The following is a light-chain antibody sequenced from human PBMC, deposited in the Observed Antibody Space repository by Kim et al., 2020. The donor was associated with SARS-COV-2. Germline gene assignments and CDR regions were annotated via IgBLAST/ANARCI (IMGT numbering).Light chain of an antibody. V-gene: IGLV3-21*01. Sequence: PGKPGNITCGGVDFGTRSVHWYQQRSGQAPVLLIYYDTIRPSGISERFSGSHSGNTATLTISRVEAGDEADYFCQVLEKSSDHRVFGGGTQLTVL. CDR1: DFGTRS. CDR2: YDT. CDR3: QVLEKSSDHRV. J-gene: IGLJ3*02.